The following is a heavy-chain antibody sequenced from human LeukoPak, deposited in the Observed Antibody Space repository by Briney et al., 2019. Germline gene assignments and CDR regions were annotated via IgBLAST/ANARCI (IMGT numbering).Heavy chain of an antibody. D-gene: IGHD3-16*01. CDR1: GFTFSNAW. CDR2: ISAGGGDI. J-gene: IGHJ6*02. V-gene: IGHV3-23*01. CDR3: SKDLRGGSDYRDYDYYDYGIDV. Sequence: PGGSLRLSCAASGFTFSNAWMTWVRQAPGKGLVWVSTISAGGGDIFYADFLRGRFTISRDSSKNTLYLYMNGLRADDTAGYYCSKDLRGGSDYRDYDYYDYGIDVWGQGTTVTVSS.